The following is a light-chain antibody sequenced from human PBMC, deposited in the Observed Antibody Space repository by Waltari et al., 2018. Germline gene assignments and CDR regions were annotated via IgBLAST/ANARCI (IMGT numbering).Light chain of an antibody. V-gene: IGKV1-33*01. CDR1: QDITKY. CDR3: QQYDNIPYT. Sequence: DFQLTQSPSSLYASLGDKVTITCQASQDITKYLNWYQQKPGKAPKLLISDASTLQSGVPSRFGGSGAGTHFTLTINSLQPEDIGTYYCQQYDNIPYTFGQGTKVEMK. J-gene: IGKJ2*01. CDR2: DAS.